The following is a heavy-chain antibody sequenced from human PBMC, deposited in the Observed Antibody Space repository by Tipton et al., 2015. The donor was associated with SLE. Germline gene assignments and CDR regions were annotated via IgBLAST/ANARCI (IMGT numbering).Heavy chain of an antibody. CDR1: GFSFSSYT. CDR3: ARVGDYYYDMDV. CDR2: ISSRSTYI. V-gene: IGHV3-21*01. J-gene: IGHJ6*03. Sequence: SLRLSCAASGFSFSSYTMNWVRQAPGKGQEWVSFISSRSTYIYYADSIKGRFTISIDNAKNSLYLQMNSLRVEDTAVYFCARVGDYYYDMDVWGKGTSVTVSS.